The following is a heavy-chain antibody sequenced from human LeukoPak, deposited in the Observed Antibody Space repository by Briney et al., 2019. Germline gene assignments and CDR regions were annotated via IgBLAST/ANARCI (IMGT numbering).Heavy chain of an antibody. CDR1: GGTFSSYT. J-gene: IGHJ3*02. D-gene: IGHD3-22*01. CDR2: IVPILGIA. V-gene: IGHV1-69*02. Sequence: SVKVSCKASGGTFSSYTISWVRQAPGQGLEWMGRIVPILGIANYAQKFQGRVTITADKSTSTAYMELSSLRSEDTAVYYCARKGDYYDSSGYSVGYGDAFDIWGQGTMVTVSS. CDR3: ARKGDYYDSSGYSVGYGDAFDI.